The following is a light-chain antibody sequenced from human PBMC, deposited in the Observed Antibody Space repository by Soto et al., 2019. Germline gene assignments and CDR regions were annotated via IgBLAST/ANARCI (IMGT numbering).Light chain of an antibody. CDR2: AAS. Sequence: DIPMPKSHSTLSASVGDRVTITCRASQSILSWLAWYQHKPGKAPKLLIYAASTLQSGVPSRFSGSGSGTDFTLTISSLQPEDSATYYCQHLNSYPRTFGHGTKVDIK. J-gene: IGKJ1*01. V-gene: IGKV1-5*01. CDR1: QSILSW. CDR3: QHLNSYPRT.